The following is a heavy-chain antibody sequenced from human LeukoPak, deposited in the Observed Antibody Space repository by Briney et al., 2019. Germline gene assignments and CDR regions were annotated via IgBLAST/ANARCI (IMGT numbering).Heavy chain of an antibody. J-gene: IGHJ4*02. CDR1: GFTFSSYW. Sequence: GGSLRLSCAASGFTFSSYWMNWVRQAPGKGLVWVSRINSDGSSITYADSVKGRFTISRDNAKNTLYLQMNSLRVEDTAVYYCAREGRVSGYDFDCWGQGTLVTVSS. CDR2: INSDGSSI. V-gene: IGHV3-74*03. D-gene: IGHD5-12*01. CDR3: AREGRVSGYDFDC.